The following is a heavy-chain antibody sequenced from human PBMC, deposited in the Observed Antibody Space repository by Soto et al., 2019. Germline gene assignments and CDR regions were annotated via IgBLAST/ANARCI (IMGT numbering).Heavy chain of an antibody. CDR2: IISIFGTA. J-gene: IGHJ2*01. Sequence: QVQLVQSGAEVKKPGSSVKVSCKASGGTFSSYAISWVRQAPGQGLEWMGGIISIFGTANHAQKFQGRVTITADESTSTAYMELSSLRSEDTAVYYCASGVYYDSSGYPPYWYFDLWGRGTLVTVSS. V-gene: IGHV1-69*01. D-gene: IGHD3-22*01. CDR1: GGTFSSYA. CDR3: ASGVYYDSSGYPPYWYFDL.